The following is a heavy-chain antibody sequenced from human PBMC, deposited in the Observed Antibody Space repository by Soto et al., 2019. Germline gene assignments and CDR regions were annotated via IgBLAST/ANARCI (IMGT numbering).Heavy chain of an antibody. D-gene: IGHD3-22*01. V-gene: IGHV3-30-3*01. CDR3: ARDQSITMIVVVPDAFDI. Sequence: GGSLRLSCAASGFTFSSYAMHWVRQAPGKGLGWVAVISYDGSNKYYADSVKGRFTISRDNSKNTLYLQMNSLRAEDTAVYYCARDQSITMIVVVPDAFDIWGQGTMVTVSS. CDR2: ISYDGSNK. J-gene: IGHJ3*02. CDR1: GFTFSSYA.